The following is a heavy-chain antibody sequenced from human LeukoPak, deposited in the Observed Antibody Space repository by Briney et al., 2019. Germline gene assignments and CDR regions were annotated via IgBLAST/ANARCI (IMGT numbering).Heavy chain of an antibody. CDR1: GGSISSSSYY. V-gene: IGHV4-39*07. D-gene: IGHD6-13*01. CDR3: ARDQKIAASGPFDS. CDR2: IYYSGST. J-gene: IGHJ4*02. Sequence: SETLSLTCTVSGGSISSSSYYWGWIRQPPGKGLEWIGSIYYSGSTYYNPSLKSRVTISVDTSKNQFSLKLSSVTAADTAVYYCARDQKIAASGPFDSWGQGTLVTVSS.